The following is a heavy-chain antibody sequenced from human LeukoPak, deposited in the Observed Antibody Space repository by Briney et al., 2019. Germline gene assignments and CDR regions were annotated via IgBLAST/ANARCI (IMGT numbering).Heavy chain of an antibody. J-gene: IGHJ6*03. Sequence: GGSLRLSCAASGFTFSSYSMNWVRQAPGKGLEWVSSISSSSYIYYADSVKGRFTISRDNAKNSLYLQMNSLRAEDTAVYYCARDPSSSGYLLYYYYYYMDVWGKGTTVTVSS. D-gene: IGHD3-22*01. V-gene: IGHV3-21*03. CDR2: ISSSSYI. CDR3: ARDPSSSGYLLYYYYYYMDV. CDR1: GFTFSSYS.